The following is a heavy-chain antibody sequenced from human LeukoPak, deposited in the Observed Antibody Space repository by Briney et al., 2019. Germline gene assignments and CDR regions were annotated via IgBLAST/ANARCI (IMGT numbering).Heavy chain of an antibody. CDR3: ARGRGCSSTSCYEDY. V-gene: IGHV1-69*01. D-gene: IGHD2-2*01. CDR2: IIPIFGTA. J-gene: IGHJ4*02. CDR1: GGTFSSYA. Sequence: SVTVSCKASGGTFSSYAISWVRQAPGQGLEWMGGIIPIFGTANYAQKFQGRVTITADESTSTAYMELSSLRSEDTAVYYCARGRGCSSTSCYEDYWGQGTLVTVSS.